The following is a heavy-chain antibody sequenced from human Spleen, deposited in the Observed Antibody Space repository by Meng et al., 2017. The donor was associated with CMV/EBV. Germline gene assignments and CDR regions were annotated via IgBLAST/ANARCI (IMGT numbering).Heavy chain of an antibody. CDR3: ARATEYQLLRTTRRNWFDP. Sequence: VHRHQGGQGLSTPAVLWPLHSVVYGGSFNGYYWSWIRQPPGKGLEWMGEINHSGSTNYNPSLKSRVTISVDTSKNQFSLKLSSVTAADTAVYYCARATEYQLLRTTRRNWFDPCGQGTLVTVSS. CDR2: INHSGST. J-gene: IGHJ5*02. V-gene: IGHV4-34*01. CDR1: GGSFNGYY. D-gene: IGHD2-2*01.